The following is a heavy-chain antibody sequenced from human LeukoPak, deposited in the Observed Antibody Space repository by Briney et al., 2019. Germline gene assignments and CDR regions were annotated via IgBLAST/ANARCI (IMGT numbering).Heavy chain of an antibody. D-gene: IGHD3-10*01. Sequence: GGSLRLSCAASGFTLSSYWMSWVRQSPGKGLEWVANIKPDGSEKYYVDSVKGRFTISRDNAKNALYLEMNSLRAGDTAVYYCARERMYSGSGSTYPYYDYWGQGTLVTASS. J-gene: IGHJ4*02. V-gene: IGHV3-7*01. CDR3: ARERMYSGSGSTYPYYDY. CDR2: IKPDGSEK. CDR1: GFTLSSYW.